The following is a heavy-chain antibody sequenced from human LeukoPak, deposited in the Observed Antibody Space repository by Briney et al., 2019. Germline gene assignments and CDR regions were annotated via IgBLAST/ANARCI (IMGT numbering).Heavy chain of an antibody. D-gene: IGHD7-27*01. CDR2: IYYSGST. J-gene: IGHJ4*02. Sequence: SETLSLTCTVSGGSISSSSYYWGWIRQPPGKGLEWIGSIYYSGSTYYNPSLKSRVTISVDTSKNQFSLKLSSVTAADTAVYYCARADRWGSYLVDYWGQGTLVTVSS. V-gene: IGHV4-39*01. CDR1: GGSISSSSYY. CDR3: ARADRWGSYLVDY.